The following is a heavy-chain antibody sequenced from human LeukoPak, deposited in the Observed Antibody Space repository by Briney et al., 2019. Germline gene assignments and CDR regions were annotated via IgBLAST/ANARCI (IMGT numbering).Heavy chain of an antibody. CDR2: INPNSGGT. V-gene: IGHV1-2*02. CDR3: ARVIADIVATRNDY. Sequence: ASVKVSCKASGYTFTGYYMHWVRQAPGQGLEWMGWINPNSGGTNYAQKFQGRVTMTRDTSISTAYMELSRLRSDDTAVYYCARVIADIVATRNDYWGQGTLVTVSS. CDR1: GYTFTGYY. D-gene: IGHD5-12*01. J-gene: IGHJ4*02.